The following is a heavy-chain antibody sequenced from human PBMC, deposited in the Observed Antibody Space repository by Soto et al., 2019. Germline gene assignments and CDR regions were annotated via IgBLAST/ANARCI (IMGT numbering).Heavy chain of an antibody. D-gene: IGHD3-10*01. CDR2: IKSDGSSI. J-gene: IGHJ4*02. CDR3: ARGGFAGSGSYIQGDY. Sequence: EVQRVESGGGLVQPGGSLRLSCAASGFTFSNYWMHWFRQAPGKGLVWVSRIKSDGSSISYADSVKGRFTISRDNARNTLYLQMNSLRAEDTAVYYCARGGFAGSGSYIQGDYWGQGTLVTVSS. V-gene: IGHV3-74*01. CDR1: GFTFSNYW.